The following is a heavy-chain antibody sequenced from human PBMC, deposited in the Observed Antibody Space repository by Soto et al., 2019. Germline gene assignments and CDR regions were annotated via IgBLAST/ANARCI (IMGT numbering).Heavy chain of an antibody. J-gene: IGHJ6*02. D-gene: IGHD2-2*01. V-gene: IGHV1-18*01. CDR1: GYSFTSYG. CDR2: SSPYNGHT. Sequence: QVQLVQSAGEVKKPGASVKVSCKASGYSFTSYGISWVRRAPGQGLEWMGWSSPYNGHTQFVERFQGRVTMNTDTSTKTAYMELRNLRSDDTAHYYCARDLTIVPATHPRLENYGMDVWGQGTTVIVSS. CDR3: ARDLTIVPATHPRLENYGMDV.